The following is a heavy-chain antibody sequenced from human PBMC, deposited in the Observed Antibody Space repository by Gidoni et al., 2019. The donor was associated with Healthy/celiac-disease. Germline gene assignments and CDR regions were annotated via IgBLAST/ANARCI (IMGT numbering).Heavy chain of an antibody. V-gene: IGHV3-21*01. CDR2: ISSSSSYI. D-gene: IGHD2-2*01. CDR1: GFTFSSYS. J-gene: IGHJ5*02. Sequence: EVQLVESGGGLVKPGGSLRLSCAASGFTFSSYSRNWVRQAPGKGLEWVSSISSSSSYIYYADSVKGRFTISRDNAKNSLYLQMNSLRAEDTAVYYCARGGYCSSTSCADNWFDPWGQGTLVTVSS. CDR3: ARGGYCSSTSCADNWFDP.